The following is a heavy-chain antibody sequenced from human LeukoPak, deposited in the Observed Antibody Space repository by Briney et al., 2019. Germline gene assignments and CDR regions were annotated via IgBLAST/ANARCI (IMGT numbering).Heavy chain of an antibody. V-gene: IGHV3-23*01. CDR1: GFTFSSYA. Sequence: PGGSLRLSCAASGFTFSSYAMSWVRQAPGKGLEWVSAISGSGGSTYYANSVKGRFTISRDNSKNTLSLQMNGLIPEDTAVYYCAKSVASDAYWGQGTLVTVSS. CDR2: ISGSGGST. D-gene: IGHD5-12*01. J-gene: IGHJ4*02. CDR3: AKSVASDAY.